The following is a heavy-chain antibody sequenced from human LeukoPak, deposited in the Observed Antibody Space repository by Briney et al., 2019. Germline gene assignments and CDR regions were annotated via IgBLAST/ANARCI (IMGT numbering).Heavy chain of an antibody. V-gene: IGHV1-46*01. CDR3: ARDKRVAAAGTERIFFDY. J-gene: IGHJ4*02. CDR1: GYTFTSYY. Sequence: GASVNVSCKASGYTFTSYYIHWVRQAPGQGLEWMGIINPSGGSTSYAQKFQGRVTMTRDTSTSTVYMELSSLRSEDTAVYYCARDKRVAAAGTERIFFDYWGQGTLVTVSS. CDR2: INPSGGST. D-gene: IGHD6-13*01.